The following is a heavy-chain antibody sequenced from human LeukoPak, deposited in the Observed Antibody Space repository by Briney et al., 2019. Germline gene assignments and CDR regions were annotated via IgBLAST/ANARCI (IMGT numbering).Heavy chain of an antibody. J-gene: IGHJ4*02. CDR2: INQDGSEK. D-gene: IGHD6-19*01. Sequence: GGSLRLSCTVSGFTFSDYWMSWVRQAPGKGLEWVANINQDGSEKYYVDSVMGRFTVSRDNDKNSLYLQVNSLRAEDTAVYYCARRSGIAVAGAFDYWGQGTLVTVSS. CDR1: GFTFSDYW. V-gene: IGHV3-7*03. CDR3: ARRSGIAVAGAFDY.